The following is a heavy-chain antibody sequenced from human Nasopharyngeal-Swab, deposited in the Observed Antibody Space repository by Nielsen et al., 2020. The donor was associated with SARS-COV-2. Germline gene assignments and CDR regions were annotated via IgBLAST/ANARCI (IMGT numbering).Heavy chain of an antibody. D-gene: IGHD3-9*01. CDR1: GFTFGDYA. CDR2: ISGSGGST. J-gene: IGHJ3*02. CDR3: AKDTALYLAFDI. Sequence: GESLKISCAASGFTFGDYAMSWVRQAPGKGLEWVSAISGSGGSTYYADSVKGRFTISRDNSKNTLYLQMNSLRAEDTAVYYCAKDTALYLAFDIWGQGTMVTVSS. V-gene: IGHV3-23*01.